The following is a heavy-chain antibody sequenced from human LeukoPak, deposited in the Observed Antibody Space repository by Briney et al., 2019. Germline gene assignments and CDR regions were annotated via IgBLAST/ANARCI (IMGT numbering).Heavy chain of an antibody. D-gene: IGHD2-8*01. V-gene: IGHV3-74*01. Sequence: GGSLRLSCAASGFTFSTSWMHWVRQPPGKGLVWVSRMNSDGSVTTYADSVEGRFTISRDNAKNTLYLQMNSLRAEDTAVYYCARGVNGNSDYWGQGTLVTVSS. CDR2: MNSDGSVT. J-gene: IGHJ4*02. CDR3: ARGVNGNSDY. CDR1: GFTFSTSW.